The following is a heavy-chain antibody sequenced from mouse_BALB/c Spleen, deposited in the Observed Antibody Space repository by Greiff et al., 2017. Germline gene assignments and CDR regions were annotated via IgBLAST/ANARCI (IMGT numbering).Heavy chain of an antibody. J-gene: IGHJ2*01. Sequence: EVNVVESGGGLVQPGGSRKLSCAASGFTFSDYGMAWVRQAPGKGPEWVAFISNLAYSIYYADTVTGRFTISRENAKNTLYLEMSSLRSEDTAMYYCARGLLRGYFDYWGQGTTLTVSS. CDR3: ARGLLRGYFDY. CDR2: ISNLAYSI. CDR1: GFTFSDYG. D-gene: IGHD1-1*01. V-gene: IGHV5-15*02.